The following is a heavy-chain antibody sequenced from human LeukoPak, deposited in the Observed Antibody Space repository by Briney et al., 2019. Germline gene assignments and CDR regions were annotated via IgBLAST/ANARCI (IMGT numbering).Heavy chain of an antibody. Sequence: GGSLRLSCAASGFTVSSDYMSWVRQAPGKGLEWVSVIYSGGSTYYADSVKGRFTISRDNSKNTLYLQMNSLRAEDTAVYYCARGSRITIFGVVHYYMDVWGKGTTVTVSS. D-gene: IGHD3-3*01. J-gene: IGHJ6*03. CDR1: GFTVSSDY. CDR3: ARGSRITIFGVVHYYMDV. CDR2: IYSGGST. V-gene: IGHV3-66*02.